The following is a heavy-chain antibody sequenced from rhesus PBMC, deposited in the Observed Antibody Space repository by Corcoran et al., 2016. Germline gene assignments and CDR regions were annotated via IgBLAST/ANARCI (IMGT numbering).Heavy chain of an antibody. CDR1: GGSISGYY. Sequence: QVKLQQWGEGLVKPSETLSLTCAVYGGSISGYYWSWIRQPPGKGLEWIGNIDGNSANTKSNPTLKNRVTNSKDKSKNQFSVKLSAGTAADTAVYYCARGIQRVGRFDVWGPGVLVTVSS. CDR3: ARGIQRVGRFDV. J-gene: IGHJ5-1*01. D-gene: IGHD5-42*01. V-gene: IGHV4-73*01. CDR2: IDGNSANT.